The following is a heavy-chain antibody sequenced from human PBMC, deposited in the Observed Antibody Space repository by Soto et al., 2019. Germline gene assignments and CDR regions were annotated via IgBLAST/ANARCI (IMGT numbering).Heavy chain of an antibody. CDR2: IYSGGST. CDR3: ARDWRDDLNYYDSSGYYSHYYYGMDV. Sequence: GGSLRLSCAASGFTVSSNYMSWVRQAPGKGLEWVSVIYSGGSTYYADSVKGRFTISRDNSKNTLYLQMNSLRAEDTAVYYCARDWRDDLNYYDSSGYYSHYYYGMDVWGQGTTVTVSS. V-gene: IGHV3-53*01. J-gene: IGHJ6*02. CDR1: GFTVSSNY. D-gene: IGHD3-22*01.